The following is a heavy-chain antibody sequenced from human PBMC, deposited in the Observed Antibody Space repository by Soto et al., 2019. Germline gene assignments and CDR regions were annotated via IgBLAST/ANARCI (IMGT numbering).Heavy chain of an antibody. Sequence: SQTLSLTCAVSGGSISSGDYYWGWIRQPPGTGLEWIGGISYSGSTYYNPSLKSRLTISVDTSKNHFSLKLASVTAADTAVYFCARRGSRLSVAVAAFDYWSEGTLVTVSS. CDR3: ARRGSRLSVAVAAFDY. D-gene: IGHD6-19*01. CDR1: GGSISSGDYY. V-gene: IGHV4-39*02. J-gene: IGHJ4*02. CDR2: ISYSGST.